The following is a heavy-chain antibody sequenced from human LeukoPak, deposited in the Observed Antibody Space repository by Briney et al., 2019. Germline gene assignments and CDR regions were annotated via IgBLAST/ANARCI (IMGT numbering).Heavy chain of an antibody. CDR2: INTDEIST. CDR1: GFTFSSYA. Sequence: GRSLRLSCAASGFTFSSYAMHWVRQAPGKGLVWVSRINTDEISTTYADSVKGRFTISRDNAKNTLYLQMNSLRAEDTAVYYCAREYTSSSGRAFDYWGQGTLVTVSS. CDR3: AREYTSSSGRAFDY. V-gene: IGHV3-74*03. D-gene: IGHD6-6*01. J-gene: IGHJ4*02.